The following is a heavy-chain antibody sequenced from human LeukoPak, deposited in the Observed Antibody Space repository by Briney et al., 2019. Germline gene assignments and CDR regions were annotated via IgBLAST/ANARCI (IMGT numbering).Heavy chain of an antibody. D-gene: IGHD3-3*01. CDR3: ARDLHFPLDGG. V-gene: IGHV3-21*01. CDR2: ISSSSSYI. Sequence: GGSLRLSCAASGFTFSSYSMNWVRQAPGKGLEWVSSISSSSSYIYYADSVKGRFTISRDNAKNLLYLQMNSLRAEDTAVYYCARDLHFPLDGGWGQGTLVTVSS. J-gene: IGHJ4*02. CDR1: GFTFSSYS.